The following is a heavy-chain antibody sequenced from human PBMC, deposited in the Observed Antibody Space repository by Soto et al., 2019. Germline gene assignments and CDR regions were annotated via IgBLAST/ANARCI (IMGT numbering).Heavy chain of an antibody. V-gene: IGHV4-59*08. Sequence: SEPLSLTCTVSGGSISSYYWSWIRQTPGKGLEWIGYIYYSGSTNYNPSLKSRVTISVDTSKNQFSLKLSSVTAADTAVYYCARGDTTSDYWGQGTLVTVSS. J-gene: IGHJ4*02. CDR1: GGSISSYY. CDR3: ARGDTTSDY. CDR2: IYYSGST. D-gene: IGHD4-4*01.